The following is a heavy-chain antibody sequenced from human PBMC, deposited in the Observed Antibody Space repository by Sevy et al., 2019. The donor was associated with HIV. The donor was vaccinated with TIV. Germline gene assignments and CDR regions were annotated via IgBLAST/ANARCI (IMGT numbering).Heavy chain of an antibody. D-gene: IGHD2-15*01. CDR1: EFTFSSYA. J-gene: IGHJ6*02. Sequence: GGSLRLSCSASEFTFSSYAMSWVRQAPGKGLEWVSSISGSGRFTYYADFVEGRFIISGDNSKNTLSVQMNSLRAEDTAVYYCAKGFCSGATCPRDYYYYGMDVWGQGTTVTASS. CDR2: ISGSGRFT. CDR3: AKGFCSGATCPRDYYYYGMDV. V-gene: IGHV3-23*01.